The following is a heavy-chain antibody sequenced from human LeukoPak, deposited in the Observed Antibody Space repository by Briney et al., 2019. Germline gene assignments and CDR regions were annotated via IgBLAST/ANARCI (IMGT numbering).Heavy chain of an antibody. CDR1: GGSFSGYY. CDR3: ARGLYCSSTSCSSWLDP. D-gene: IGHD2-2*01. Sequence: SETLSLTCAVYGGSFSGYYWSWIRQPPGKGLEWIGEINHSGSTNYNPSLKSRVTISVDTSKNQFSLKLSSVTAADTAVYYCARGLYCSSTSCSSWLDPWGQGTLVTVSS. V-gene: IGHV4-34*01. J-gene: IGHJ5*02. CDR2: INHSGST.